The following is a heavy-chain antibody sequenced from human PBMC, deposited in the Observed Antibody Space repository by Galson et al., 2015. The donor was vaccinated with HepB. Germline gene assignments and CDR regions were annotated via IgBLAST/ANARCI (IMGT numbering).Heavy chain of an antibody. Sequence: SVKVSCKASGYTFTGYYMHWVRQAPGQGLEWMGWINPNSGGTNYAQKFQGGVTTTRDTSISTAYMELSRLRSDDTAVYYCARDVCVTMVRGAPCNWFDPCGQGTLVTGSS. CDR3: ARDVCVTMVRGAPCNWFDP. J-gene: IGHJ5*02. D-gene: IGHD3-10*01. CDR1: GYTFTGYY. CDR2: INPNSGGT. V-gene: IGHV1-2*02.